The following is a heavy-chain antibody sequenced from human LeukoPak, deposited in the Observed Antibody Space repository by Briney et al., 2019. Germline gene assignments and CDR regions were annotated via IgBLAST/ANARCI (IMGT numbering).Heavy chain of an antibody. V-gene: IGHV4-30-4*01. CDR3: ARWAFIVVVPAASSRQDAFDI. CDR2: IYYSGST. CDR1: GGSISSGDYY. Sequence: SQTLSLTCTVSGGSISSGDYYWSWIRQPPGTGLEWIGYIYYSGSTYYNPSLKSRVTISVDTSKNQFSLKLSSVTAADTAVYYCARWAFIVVVPAASSRQDAFDIWGQGTMVTVSS. J-gene: IGHJ3*02. D-gene: IGHD2-2*01.